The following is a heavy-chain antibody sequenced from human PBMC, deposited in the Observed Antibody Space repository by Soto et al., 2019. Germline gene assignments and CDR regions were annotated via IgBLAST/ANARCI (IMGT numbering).Heavy chain of an antibody. V-gene: IGHV4-39*02. CDR1: DGSISSSNFY. CDR3: VRAPVGAAFDI. CDR2: FYYGGST. J-gene: IGHJ3*02. D-gene: IGHD1-26*01. Sequence: QLQLQGSGPGLLKPSETLSLICSVSDGSISSSNFYWGWLRQPPGKGLEWIGSFYYGGSTSYNPSLTCLAAISLNTRSRHASLSLNIVSAADTSVYYCVRAPVGAAFDIWDQGTMVSVSS.